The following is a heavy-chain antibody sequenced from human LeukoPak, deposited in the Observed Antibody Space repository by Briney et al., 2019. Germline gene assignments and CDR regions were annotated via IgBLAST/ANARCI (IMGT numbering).Heavy chain of an antibody. CDR2: IYISGSI. D-gene: IGHD3-3*01. CDR1: GGSINTYY. J-gene: IGHJ3*02. CDR3: ARVTSGYYTTDAFDI. V-gene: IGHV4-4*07. Sequence: SETLSLTCTVSGGSINTYYWTWIRQPAGKGLEWIGRIYISGSINYNPSLKSRVTISVDTSKNQFSLKLSSVTAADTAVYYCARVTSGYYTTDAFDIWGQGTMVTVS.